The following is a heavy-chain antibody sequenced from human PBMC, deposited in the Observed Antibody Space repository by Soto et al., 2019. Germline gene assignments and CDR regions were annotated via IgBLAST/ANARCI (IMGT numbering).Heavy chain of an antibody. CDR2: LNSDGSAT. CDR1: GLTFSSYW. Sequence: GGSLRLSCAASGLTFSSYWMHWVRQAPGKGLVWVSPLNSDGSATTYADSVKGRFTISRDNVKNTLYLQLNSLRAEDTALYFCARDTQLWRLDSWGQGT. V-gene: IGHV3-74*01. CDR3: ARDTQLWRLDS. J-gene: IGHJ4*02. D-gene: IGHD5-18*01.